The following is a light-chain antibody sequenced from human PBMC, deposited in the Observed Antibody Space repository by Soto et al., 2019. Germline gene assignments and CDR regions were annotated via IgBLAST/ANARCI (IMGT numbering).Light chain of an antibody. Sequence: QSVLTQPASVSGSPGQSITISCTGTISDIGGYNYVSWYQQHPGKAPKLMIYEVTKRPSGVPDRFSASRSGNTASLTVSGLQAEDEADYYCSSFTGSNNLYVFGTGTKVTVL. J-gene: IGLJ1*01. CDR2: EVT. CDR1: ISDIGGYNY. V-gene: IGLV2-8*01. CDR3: SSFTGSNNLYV.